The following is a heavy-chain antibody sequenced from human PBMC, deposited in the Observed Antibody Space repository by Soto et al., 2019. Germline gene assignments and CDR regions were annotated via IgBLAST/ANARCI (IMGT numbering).Heavy chain of an antibody. Sequence: GGSLRLSCAASGFTLSDYAMSWVRQAPGKGLEWVSASSGSGGSTYYANSVKGRFTISRDNSKNTLYLQLNSLRAEDTAVYYCAKDGYYDLDMDVWGQGTTVTVSS. CDR2: SSGSGGST. J-gene: IGHJ6*02. CDR1: GFTLSDYA. V-gene: IGHV3-23*01. CDR3: AKDGYYDLDMDV.